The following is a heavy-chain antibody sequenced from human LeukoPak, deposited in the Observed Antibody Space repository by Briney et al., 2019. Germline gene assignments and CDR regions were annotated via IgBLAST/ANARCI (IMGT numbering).Heavy chain of an antibody. D-gene: IGHD2-15*01. J-gene: IGHJ4*02. CDR3: ARVRLYCSGGSCYPYYFDY. CDR2: INSDGSST. V-gene: IGHV3-74*01. Sequence: GGSLRLSCAASGFTLSSYWMHWVRQAPGKGLVWVSRINSDGSSTSYADSVKGRFTISRDNAKNTLYLQMNSLRAEDTAVYYCARVRLYCSGGSCYPYYFDYWGQGTLVTVSS. CDR1: GFTLSSYW.